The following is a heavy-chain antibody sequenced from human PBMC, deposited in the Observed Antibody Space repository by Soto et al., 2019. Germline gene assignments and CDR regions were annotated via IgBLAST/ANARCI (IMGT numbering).Heavy chain of an antibody. CDR1: GGSISSSSYY. J-gene: IGHJ6*02. V-gene: IGHV4-39*01. D-gene: IGHD3-3*01. CDR3: ARGTVLRFLEWSTPYYYYGMDV. CDR2: IYYSGST. Sequence: SETLSLTCTVSGGSISSSSYYWGWILQPPGKGLEWIGSIYYSGSTYYNPSLKSRVTISVDTSKNQFSLKLSSVTAADTAVYYCARGTVLRFLEWSTPYYYYGMDVWGQGTTVTVSS.